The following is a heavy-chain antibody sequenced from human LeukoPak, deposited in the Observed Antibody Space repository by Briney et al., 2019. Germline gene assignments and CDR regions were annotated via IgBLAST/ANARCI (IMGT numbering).Heavy chain of an antibody. D-gene: IGHD1-26*01. J-gene: IGHJ4*02. Sequence: GASVKVSCKASGGTFSSYAISWVRQAPGQGLEWMGRIIPILGIANYAQKFQGRVTITADKSTSTAYMELSSLRSEDTAVYYCATRHSVGATIEYYFDYWGQGTLVTVSS. V-gene: IGHV1-69*04. CDR1: GGTFSSYA. CDR3: ATRHSVGATIEYYFDY. CDR2: IIPILGIA.